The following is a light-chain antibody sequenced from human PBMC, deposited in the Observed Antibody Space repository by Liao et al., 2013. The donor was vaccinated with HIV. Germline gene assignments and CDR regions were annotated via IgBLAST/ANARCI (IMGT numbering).Light chain of an antibody. V-gene: IGLV3-1*01. Sequence: SYELTQPPSVSVSPGQTATISCSGDKLGHKYVCWYQQRPGQSPVLVMYQDDKRPSGIPERFSGSNSGNTATLTISGAQAMDEADYYCQAWDSSNVVFG. J-gene: IGLJ2*01. CDR2: QDD. CDR3: QAWDSSNVV. CDR1: KLGHKY.